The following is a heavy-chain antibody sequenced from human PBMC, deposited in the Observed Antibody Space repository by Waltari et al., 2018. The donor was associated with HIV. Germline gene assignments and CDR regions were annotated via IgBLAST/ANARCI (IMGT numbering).Heavy chain of an antibody. CDR3: VKDSGRAADVFDL. J-gene: IGHJ3*01. V-gene: IGHV3-23*01. D-gene: IGHD3-10*01. CDR1: GFIFTDFA. CDR2: IRGGGGT. Sequence: QLLESGGGLVEPGGSLRLSCAASGFIFTDFAMDWVRQAPGKGRGWGCTIRGGGGTFYADSLKGRVTISRDNSKKTLYLKRHSLRADDAAVYYCVKDSGRAADVFDLWGQGTMVTVSS.